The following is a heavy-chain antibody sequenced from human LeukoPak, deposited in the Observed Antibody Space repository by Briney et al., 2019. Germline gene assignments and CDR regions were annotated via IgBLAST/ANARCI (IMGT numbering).Heavy chain of an antibody. J-gene: IGHJ4*02. Sequence: GRSLRLSCAASGFTFSSYGMHWVRQAPGKGLEWVAVIWYDGSNKYYADSVKGRFTISRDNSKNTLYLQMNSLRAEDTAVYYCARDGYGGTCDYWGQGTLVTVSS. CDR3: ARDGYGGTCDY. CDR2: IWYDGSNK. D-gene: IGHD4-23*01. CDR1: GFTFSSYG. V-gene: IGHV3-33*01.